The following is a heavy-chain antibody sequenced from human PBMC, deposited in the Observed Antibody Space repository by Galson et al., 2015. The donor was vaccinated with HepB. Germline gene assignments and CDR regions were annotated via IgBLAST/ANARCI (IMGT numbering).Heavy chain of an antibody. CDR1: GFTFSSYS. CDR2: ISSSSSYI. J-gene: IGHJ6*02. V-gene: IGHV3-21*01. CDR3: AREYSSSSSLFYYYYGMDV. D-gene: IGHD6-6*01. Sequence: SLRLSCAASGFTFSSYSMNWVRQAPGKGLEWVSSISSSSSYIYYADSVKGRFTISRDNAKNSLYLQMNSLRAEDTAVYYCAREYSSSSSLFYYYYGMDVRGQGTTVTVSS.